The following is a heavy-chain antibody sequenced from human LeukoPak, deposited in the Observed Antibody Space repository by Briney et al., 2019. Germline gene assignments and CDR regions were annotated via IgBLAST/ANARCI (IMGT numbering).Heavy chain of an antibody. J-gene: IGHJ4*02. D-gene: IGHD3-22*01. CDR3: ARDSPYSSHSLGFDY. Sequence: GASVKVSCKASGYTFTGYYMHWVRQAPGQGLEWMGWINPNSGGTNYAQKFQGRVTMTRDTSISTAYMELSRLRSDDTAVYYCARDSPYSSHSLGFDYWGQGTLVTVSS. V-gene: IGHV1-2*02. CDR2: INPNSGGT. CDR1: GYTFTGYY.